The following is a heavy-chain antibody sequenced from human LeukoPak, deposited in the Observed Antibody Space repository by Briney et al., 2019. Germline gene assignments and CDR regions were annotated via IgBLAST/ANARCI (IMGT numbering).Heavy chain of an antibody. CDR3: ARGPPRGKYYYMDV. CDR1: GFTFSSFD. Sequence: GGSLRLSCAAPGFTFSSFDMHWVRQPTGQGLEWVSTIGTASDTYYPGSVEGRFTLSRDNAKNSLYLQMNSLTAGDTAVYYCARGPPRGKYYYMDVWGKGTTVTVSS. J-gene: IGHJ6*03. CDR2: IGTASDT. V-gene: IGHV3-13*01. D-gene: IGHD1-1*01.